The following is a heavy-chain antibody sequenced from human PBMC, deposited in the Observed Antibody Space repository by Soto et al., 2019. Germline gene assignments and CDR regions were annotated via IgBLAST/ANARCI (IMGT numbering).Heavy chain of an antibody. CDR3: ARDXPMVRGVIMPPNYGMDV. V-gene: IGHV1-2*02. J-gene: IGHJ6*02. CDR1: GYTFTGCY. D-gene: IGHD3-10*01. Sequence: ASVKVSCKASGYTFTGCYMHWVRQAPGQGLEWMGWINPNSGGTNYAQKFQGRVTMTRDTSISTAYMELSRLRSDDTAVYYCARDXPMVRGVIMPPNYGMDVWGQGTTVTVSS. CDR2: INPNSGGT.